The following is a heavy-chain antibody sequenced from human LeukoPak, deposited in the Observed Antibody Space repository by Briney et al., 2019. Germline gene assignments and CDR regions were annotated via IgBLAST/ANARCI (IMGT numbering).Heavy chain of an antibody. CDR3: AKDRPFPVLRFLEWLPRSGAFGI. D-gene: IGHD3-3*01. CDR2: ISSSSSYI. Sequence: GSLRLSCAASGFTFSSYSMNWVRQAPGKGLEWVSSISSSSSYIYYADSVKGRFTISRDNAKNSLYLQMNSLRAEDTAVYYCAKDRPFPVLRFLEWLPRSGAFGIWGQGTMVTVSS. CDR1: GFTFSSYS. V-gene: IGHV3-21*01. J-gene: IGHJ3*02.